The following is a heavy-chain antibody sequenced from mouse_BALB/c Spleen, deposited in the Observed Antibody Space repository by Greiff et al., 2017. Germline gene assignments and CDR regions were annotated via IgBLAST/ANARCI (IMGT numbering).Heavy chain of an antibody. D-gene: IGHD1-2*01. Sequence: EVKLMESGPGLVKPSQSLSLTCSVTGYSITSGYYWNWIRQFPGNKLEWMGYISYDGSNNYNPSLKNRISITRDTSKNQFFLKLNSVTTEDTATYYCARDGYGYSFAYWGQGTLVTVSA. CDR2: ISYDGSN. V-gene: IGHV3-6*02. CDR3: ARDGYGYSFAY. CDR1: GYSITSGYY. J-gene: IGHJ3*01.